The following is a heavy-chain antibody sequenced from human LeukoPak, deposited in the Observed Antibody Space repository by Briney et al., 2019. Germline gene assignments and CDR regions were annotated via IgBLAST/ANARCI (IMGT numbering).Heavy chain of an antibody. CDR2: IGGDGHST. CDR1: GFSFSNYA. J-gene: IGHJ4*02. V-gene: IGHV3-23*01. Sequence: GGSLRLSCAASGFSFSNYAMKWVRQAPGKGLEWVSAIGGDGHSTDYADSVKDRFTISRDNSKNTLYLQMNSLRAEDTALYYCAKRAGGTPDYWGLGTLVTVSS. CDR3: AKRAGGTPDY. D-gene: IGHD1-26*01.